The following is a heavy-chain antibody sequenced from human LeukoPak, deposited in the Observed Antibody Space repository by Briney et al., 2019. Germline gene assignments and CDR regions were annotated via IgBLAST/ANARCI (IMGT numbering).Heavy chain of an antibody. Sequence: GASVKVSCKASGYTFTSYYMHWVRQAPGQGLEWMGIINPSAGTTTYAQKFQGRVTMTSDMSTSTVYMELSSLRSEDTAVYYCARGGDHSSSSLSWFDPWGQGTLVTVFS. D-gene: IGHD6-6*01. CDR2: INPSAGTT. J-gene: IGHJ5*02. V-gene: IGHV1-46*01. CDR1: GYTFTSYY. CDR3: ARGGDHSSSSLSWFDP.